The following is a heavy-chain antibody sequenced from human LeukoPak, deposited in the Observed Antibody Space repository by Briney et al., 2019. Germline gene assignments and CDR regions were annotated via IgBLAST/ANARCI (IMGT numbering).Heavy chain of an antibody. CDR1: GFTASSNY. CDR3: ARGIDY. CDR2: IYSGGYT. V-gene: IGHV3-66*02. Sequence: GGSLRLSRKVSGFTASSNYMRWVRQAPGKGLEWVSIIYSGGYTHYADSVKGRFAISRDSPKNTLYLQMNSLRAEDTAVYYCARGIDYWGQGTLVTVSS. J-gene: IGHJ4*02.